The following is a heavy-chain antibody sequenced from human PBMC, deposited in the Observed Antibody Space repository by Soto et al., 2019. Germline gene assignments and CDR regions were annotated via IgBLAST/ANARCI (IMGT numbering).Heavy chain of an antibody. CDR1: GYTLTELS. CDR3: ATVAGTEPPHYYYYYGMDV. D-gene: IGHD6-19*01. V-gene: IGHV1-24*01. Sequence: ASVKVSCKVSGYTLTELSMHWVRQAPGKGLERIGGFDPEDGETIYAQKFQGRVTMTEDTSTDTAYMELSSLRSEDTAVYYCATVAGTEPPHYYYYYGMDVWGQGTTVTVSS. CDR2: FDPEDGET. J-gene: IGHJ6*02.